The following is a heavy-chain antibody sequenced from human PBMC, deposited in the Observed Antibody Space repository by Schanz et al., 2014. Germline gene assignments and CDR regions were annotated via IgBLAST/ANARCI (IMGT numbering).Heavy chain of an antibody. CDR1: GFTFTSYS. CDR3: AKEDRNHNSDYVY. CDR2: IRYDGSSK. J-gene: IGHJ4*02. Sequence: QVQLVQSGGGVVQPGGSLRLSCAASGFTFTSYSMHWVRQAPGRGLEWVAFIRYDGSSKYYADSVRGRFTISRDDSKNTLYLQMNSLRPEDXAVYYCAKEDRNHNSDYVYWGQGTLVTVSS. D-gene: IGHD3-22*01. V-gene: IGHV3-30*02.